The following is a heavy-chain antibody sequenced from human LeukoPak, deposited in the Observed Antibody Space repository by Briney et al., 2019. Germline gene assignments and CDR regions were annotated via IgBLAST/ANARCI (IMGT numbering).Heavy chain of an antibody. CDR1: GGSISSHY. CDR2: ISYSGST. D-gene: IGHD1-14*01. V-gene: IGHV4-59*08. J-gene: IGHJ4*02. CDR3: ARQSSRINHGLFDF. Sequence: SETLSLTCTVSGGSISSHYWSWIRQPPGKGLEWIGYISYSGSTYYNPSLKSRVTISLDMSNNQFSLRLRSVTAADTAVYYCARQSSRINHGLFDFWGQGTLVTVSS.